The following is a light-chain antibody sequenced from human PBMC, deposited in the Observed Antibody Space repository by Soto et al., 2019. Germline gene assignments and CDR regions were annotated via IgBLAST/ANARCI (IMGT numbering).Light chain of an antibody. CDR2: EGS. Sequence: QSALTQPASVSGSPGQSITISCTGTSSDVGSYNLVSWYQQHPSKAPKLMIYEGSKRPSGVSNRFSGSKSGNTASLTISGLQAEDEADYYCCSYAGSIVFGTGTKVTVL. CDR1: SSDVGSYNL. CDR3: CSYAGSIV. J-gene: IGLJ1*01. V-gene: IGLV2-23*01.